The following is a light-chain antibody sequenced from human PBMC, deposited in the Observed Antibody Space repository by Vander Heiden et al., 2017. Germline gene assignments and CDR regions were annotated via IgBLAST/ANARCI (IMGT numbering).Light chain of an antibody. Sequence: QSVLTQPPSVSAAPGQRVTTSCTGSSSNIGAGYDVHWYQQLPGTAPKLLIYGNSNRPSGVPDRLSGSKSGTSAAVATTGLQAEDEADYYCKSYDNSLSGCGVFGGGTKLTVL. V-gene: IGLV1-40*01. CDR3: KSYDNSLSGCGV. CDR2: GNS. CDR1: SSNIGAGYD. J-gene: IGLJ2*01.